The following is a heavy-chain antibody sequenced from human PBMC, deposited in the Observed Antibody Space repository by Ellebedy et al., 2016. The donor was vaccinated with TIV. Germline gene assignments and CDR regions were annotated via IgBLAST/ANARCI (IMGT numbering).Heavy chain of an antibody. CDR1: GYTFTTYG. CDR2: TSAYNGNT. CDR3: AMGNWGEVGDY. D-gene: IGHD7-27*01. J-gene: IGHJ4*02. V-gene: IGHV1-18*04. Sequence: AASVKVSCKASGYTFTTYGINWVRQAPGQGLEWMGWTSAYNGNTENAQKFQGRVTMTTDTSTSTAYMELRSLMSDDTAVYFCAMGNWGEVGDYWGQGTLVTVSS.